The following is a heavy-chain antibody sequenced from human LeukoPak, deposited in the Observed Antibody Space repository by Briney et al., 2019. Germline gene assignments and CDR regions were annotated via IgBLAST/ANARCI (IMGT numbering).Heavy chain of an antibody. Sequence: SETLSLTCAVYGGSFSGYYWSWIRQPPGKGLEWIGEINHSGSTNYNPSLKSRVTISVDTSKNQFSLKLSSVTAAGTAVYYCARGLLYYYDSSGYSLHFDYWGQGTLVTVSS. J-gene: IGHJ4*02. CDR2: INHSGST. V-gene: IGHV4-34*01. D-gene: IGHD3-22*01. CDR3: ARGLLYYYDSSGYSLHFDY. CDR1: GGSFSGYY.